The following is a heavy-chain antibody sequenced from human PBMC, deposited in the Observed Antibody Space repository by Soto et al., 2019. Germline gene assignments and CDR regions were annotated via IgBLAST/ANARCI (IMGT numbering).Heavy chain of an antibody. CDR3: ARDEIENYDILTGYYGMDV. J-gene: IGHJ6*02. CDR1: GYTFNNYD. D-gene: IGHD3-9*01. V-gene: IGHV1-8*02. CDR2: MNPNSGNT. Sequence: ASVKVSCKASGYTFNNYDIHWVRQAPGHGLEWMGWMNPNSGNTGYAQNFRGRVTMTQNTAIGTAYMELSSLRSEDTAVYYCARDEIENYDILTGYYGMDVWGQGTTVTVSS.